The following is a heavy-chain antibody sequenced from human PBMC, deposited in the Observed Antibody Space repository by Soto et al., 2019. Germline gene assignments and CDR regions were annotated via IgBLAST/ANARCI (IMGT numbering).Heavy chain of an antibody. J-gene: IGHJ5*02. CDR3: AKSVRLLGLGSYYRYNWFDP. CDR2: ISYDGSNK. CDR1: GFTFSSYG. D-gene: IGHD3-10*01. V-gene: IGHV3-30*18. Sequence: PGGSLRLSCAASGFTFSSYGMHWVRQAPGKGLEWVAVISYDGSNKYYADSVKGRFTISRDNSKNTLYLQMNSLRAEDTAVYYCAKSVRLLGLGSYYRYNWFDPWGQGTLVTVSS.